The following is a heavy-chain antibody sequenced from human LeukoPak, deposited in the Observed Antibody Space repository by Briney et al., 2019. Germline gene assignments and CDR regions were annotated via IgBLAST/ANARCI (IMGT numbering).Heavy chain of an antibody. CDR2: ISYDGSKK. J-gene: IGHJ4*02. CDR1: GFTFSSYG. Sequence: GGSLRLSCAASGFTFSSYGMHWVRQAPGKGLEWVAVISYDGSKKYYADSVKGRFSISRDNSKNTLYLQMNSPRAEDTAVYYCAKDLSGSSFDYWGQGTLVTVSS. D-gene: IGHD1-26*01. V-gene: IGHV3-30*18. CDR3: AKDLSGSSFDY.